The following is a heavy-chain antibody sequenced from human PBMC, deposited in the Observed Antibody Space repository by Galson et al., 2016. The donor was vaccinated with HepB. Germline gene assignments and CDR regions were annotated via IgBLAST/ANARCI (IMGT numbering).Heavy chain of an antibody. V-gene: IGHV3-7*01. D-gene: IGHD3-16*02. J-gene: IGHJ6*04. CDR2: INYDGSEK. CDR3: VGGQLSHGIDV. CDR1: GFTFINYW. Sequence: SLRLSCAASGFTFINYWITWVRQAPGKGLEWVANINYDGSEKHFVDSVRGRFTISGDNAKKSAYLEMNSLRVEDTGLYYCVGGQLSHGIDVWGKGTLVTASS.